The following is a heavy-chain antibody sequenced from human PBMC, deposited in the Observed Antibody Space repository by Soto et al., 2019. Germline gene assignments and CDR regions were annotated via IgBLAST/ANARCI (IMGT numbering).Heavy chain of an antibody. V-gene: IGHV4-39*01. J-gene: IGHJ4*02. CDR1: GGSISSSSYY. CDR2: IYYSGST. CDR3: ARQFDVVVVVAAPRFDY. D-gene: IGHD2-15*01. Sequence: QLQLQESGPGLVKPSETLSLTCTVSGGSISSSSYYWGWIRQPPGKGLEWIGSIYYSGSTYYNPSLKSRVTISVDTSKNQFSLKLSSVTAADTAVYYCARQFDVVVVVAAPRFDYWGQGTLVTVSS.